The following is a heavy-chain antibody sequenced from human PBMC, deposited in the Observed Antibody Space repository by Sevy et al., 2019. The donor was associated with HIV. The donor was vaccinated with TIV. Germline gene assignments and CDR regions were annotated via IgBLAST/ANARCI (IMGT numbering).Heavy chain of an antibody. D-gene: IGHD3-9*01. J-gene: IGHJ4*02. CDR1: GFTFSSYA. Sequence: GGSLRLSCAASGFTFSSYAMGWVRQAPGKGLEWVSGFGSSGGSTYYADSVKGRLTISRENSKNRLYLQMNSLRAEDTAVYYCAKFAYFDWLSPGQYFDYWGQGTLVTVSS. V-gene: IGHV3-23*01. CDR2: FGSSGGST. CDR3: AKFAYFDWLSPGQYFDY.